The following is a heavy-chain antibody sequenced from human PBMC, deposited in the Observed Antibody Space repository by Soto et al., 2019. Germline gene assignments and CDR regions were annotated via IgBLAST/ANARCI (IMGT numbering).Heavy chain of an antibody. J-gene: IGHJ4*02. CDR1: GFSVSKAW. V-gene: IGHV3-15*01. Sequence: GGSLRLSCAASGFSVSKAWMSGVRRNPGKGLEWVGRIKTKTDGGITDYPAPVRDRFTVSRDDSRSTLYLQMNSLKPEDTAVYFCITDPYYDFWSGYHFDSWGQGTLVPVSS. CDR3: ITDPYYDFWSGYHFDS. CDR2: IKTKTDGGIT. D-gene: IGHD3-3*01.